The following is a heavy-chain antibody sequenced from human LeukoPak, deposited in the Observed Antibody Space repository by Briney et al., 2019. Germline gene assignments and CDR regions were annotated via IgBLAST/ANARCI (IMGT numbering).Heavy chain of an antibody. CDR2: FEPEEGET. CDR1: GYTLTELS. Sequence: GASVKVSCKVFGYTLTELSMHWVRQAPGKGLEWMGGFEPEEGETIYAQKFQGRVTMTEDTSTDTAYMELSSLRSEDTAVYYCATCMNYDILTGYSWFDPWGQGTLVTVSS. V-gene: IGHV1-24*01. J-gene: IGHJ5*02. CDR3: ATCMNYDILTGYSWFDP. D-gene: IGHD3-9*01.